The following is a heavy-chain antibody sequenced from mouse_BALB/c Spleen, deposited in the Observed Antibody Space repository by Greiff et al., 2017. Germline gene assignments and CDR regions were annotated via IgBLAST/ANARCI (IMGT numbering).Heavy chain of an antibody. CDR1: GYTFTSYW. CDR2: INPSTGYT. CDR3: ARGTYLLGYLDY. Sequence: QVQLQQSGAELAKPRASVKMSCKASGYTFTSYWMHWVKQRPGQGLEWIGYINPSTGYTEYNQKFKDKATLTADKSSSTAYMQLSSLTSEDSAVYYCARGTYLLGYLDYWGQGTTLTVS. J-gene: IGHJ2*01. D-gene: IGHD1-1*01. V-gene: IGHV1-7*01.